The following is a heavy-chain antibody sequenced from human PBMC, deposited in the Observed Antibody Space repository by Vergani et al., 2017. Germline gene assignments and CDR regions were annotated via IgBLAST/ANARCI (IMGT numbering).Heavy chain of an antibody. CDR3: ARDQEDTAMVRKVAYYYYGMDV. V-gene: IGHV1-69*08. CDR2: IIPILGIA. Sequence: QVQLVQSGAEVKKPGSSVKVSCKASGGTFSSYTISWVRQAPGQGLEWMGRIIPILGIANYEQKFQGRVTITADKSTSTAYMELSSLRPEDTAVYYCARDQEDTAMVRKVAYYYYGMDVWGQGTTVTVSS. D-gene: IGHD5-18*01. J-gene: IGHJ6*02. CDR1: GGTFSSYT.